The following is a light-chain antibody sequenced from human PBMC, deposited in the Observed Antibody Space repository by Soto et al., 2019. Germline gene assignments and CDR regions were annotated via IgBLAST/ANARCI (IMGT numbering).Light chain of an antibody. CDR2: GAS. Sequence: ENESSQSPCNLSLSPGERATLSCSASQSVSSSCLAWYQQKPGQAPRLLIYGASSRPTGIPDRFSGSGSGTDFTLTISRLEPEDIAVYYCQQYGSSSPFCQGTRLEIK. CDR3: QQYGSSSP. J-gene: IGKJ5*01. V-gene: IGKV3-20*01. CDR1: QSVSSSC.